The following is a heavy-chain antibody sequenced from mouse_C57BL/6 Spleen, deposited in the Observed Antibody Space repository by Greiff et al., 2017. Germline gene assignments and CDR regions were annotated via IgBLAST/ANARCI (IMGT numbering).Heavy chain of an antibody. D-gene: IGHD2-4*01. Sequence: DVQLVESGGGLVKPGGSLKLSCAASGFTFSDYGMHWVRQAPEKGLEWVAYISSGSSTIYYADTVKGRFTISRDNAKNTLFLQMTSLRSEDTAMYYCARDYYDYPGAMDYWGQGTSVTVSS. CDR3: ARDYYDYPGAMDY. CDR1: GFTFSDYG. CDR2: ISSGSSTI. J-gene: IGHJ4*01. V-gene: IGHV5-17*01.